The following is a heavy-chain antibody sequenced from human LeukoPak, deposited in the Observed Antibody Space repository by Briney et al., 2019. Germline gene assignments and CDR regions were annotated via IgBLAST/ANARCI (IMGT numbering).Heavy chain of an antibody. Sequence: GGSLRLSCAASGFTFSNAWMSWVRQAPGKGLEWVGRIKSKTDGGTTDYAAPVKGRFTISRDDSKSTLYLQMNSLKTEDTAVYYCTTDIHSGGVGAFEIWGQGTMVTVSS. CDR1: GFTFSNAW. J-gene: IGHJ3*02. CDR2: IKSKTDGGTT. CDR3: TTDIHSGGVGAFEI. V-gene: IGHV3-15*01. D-gene: IGHD1-26*01.